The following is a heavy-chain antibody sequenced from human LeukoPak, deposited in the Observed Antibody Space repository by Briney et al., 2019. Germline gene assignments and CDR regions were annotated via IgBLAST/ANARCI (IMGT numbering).Heavy chain of an antibody. CDR2: IKQDGNEK. CDR3: ARYGGSYYFDY. J-gene: IGHJ4*02. D-gene: IGHD1-26*01. CDR1: GFTVSIYW. Sequence: GGSLRLSCAASGFTVSIYWMSWVRQAPGEGREWVANIKQDGNEKYFVDSEKGRFTISRDNAKNSLYLQINSLRAEDTAVYHCARYGGSYYFDYWGQGTLVTVSS. V-gene: IGHV3-7*01.